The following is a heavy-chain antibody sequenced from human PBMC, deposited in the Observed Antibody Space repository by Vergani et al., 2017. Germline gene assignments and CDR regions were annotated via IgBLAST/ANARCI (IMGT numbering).Heavy chain of an antibody. D-gene: IGHD3-10*01. CDR2: IHHSGDT. J-gene: IGHJ6*02. Sequence: QVQLQESGPGLVKPSETLTLTCDVSDSSIMTNPYWGWFRQSPGKGLEWIGCIHHSGDTHYHSSLKSRVSISIVSSSKFSLSLTSVTAADTAIYYCARHLGSGGFFPSSYFYGMDVLGHGTTVTVSS. CDR3: ARHLGSGGFFPSSYFYGMDV. V-gene: IGHV4-38-2*01. CDR1: DSSIMTNPY.